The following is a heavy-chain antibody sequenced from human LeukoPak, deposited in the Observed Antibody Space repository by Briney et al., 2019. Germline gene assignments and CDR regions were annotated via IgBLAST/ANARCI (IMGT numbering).Heavy chain of an antibody. CDR3: ARDQNHYVWGTYRYNPFDY. J-gene: IGHJ4*02. Sequence: GGSLRLSCAASGFTFSSYEMNWVRQAPGQGLEWISYISSSGTIYYADSVKGRFTISRDNAKNSLYLEMYSLRDEDTAVYYCARDQNHYVWGTYRYNPFDYWGQGILVTVSS. CDR1: GFTFSSYE. CDR2: ISSSGTI. D-gene: IGHD3-16*02. V-gene: IGHV3-48*03.